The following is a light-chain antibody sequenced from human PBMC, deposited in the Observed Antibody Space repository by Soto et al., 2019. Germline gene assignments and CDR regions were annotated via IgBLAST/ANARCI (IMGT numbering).Light chain of an antibody. Sequence: SYKLTQPPSVSVAPGQTSGITCGGNNIGSKSVHWYQQKPGQAPVLVVYDDTGRPSGIPERFSGSNSGNTATLTFSRVEAGDEADYYCLVWDTNTDHYVFGPGTKVTVL. CDR1: NIGSKS. V-gene: IGLV3-21*02. CDR2: DDT. J-gene: IGLJ1*01. CDR3: LVWDTNTDHYV.